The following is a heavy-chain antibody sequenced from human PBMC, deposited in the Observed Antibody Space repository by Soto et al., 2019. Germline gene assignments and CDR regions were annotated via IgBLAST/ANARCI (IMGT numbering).Heavy chain of an antibody. CDR1: GYTFTGYY. CDR3: ARDRGASSQYGMDV. V-gene: IGHV1-2*02. Sequence: VQLVQSGAEVKKHGPSVKVSCKASGYTFTGYYMHWVRQAPGQGLEWMGWINPNSGGTHYAQQFQGRVTMTRDTSISTAYMELSRLRSDDTAVYYCARDRGASSQYGMDVWGQGTTVTVSS. D-gene: IGHD6-13*01. J-gene: IGHJ6*02. CDR2: INPNSGGT.